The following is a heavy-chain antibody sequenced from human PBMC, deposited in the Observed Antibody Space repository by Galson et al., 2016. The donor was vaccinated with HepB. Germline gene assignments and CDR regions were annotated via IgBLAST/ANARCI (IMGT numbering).Heavy chain of an antibody. CDR3: AKDGCSSRVYYYYGVDV. J-gene: IGHJ6*04. CDR2: ISYDGSHQ. CDR1: GFTFSSYG. D-gene: IGHD6-13*01. Sequence: SLRLSCAASGFTFSSYGMHWVRQAPGKGLEWVAAISYDGSHQYYADSVKGRFTISRDSPKNTLFLQMNSLRAEDTAVYYCAKDGCSSRVYYYYGVDVWGKGTTVTVST. V-gene: IGHV3-30*18.